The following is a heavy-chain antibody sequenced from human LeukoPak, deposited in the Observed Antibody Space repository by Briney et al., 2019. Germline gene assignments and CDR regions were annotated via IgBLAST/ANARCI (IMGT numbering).Heavy chain of an antibody. V-gene: IGHV4-34*01. D-gene: IGHD3-3*01. CDR2: INHSGST. CDR1: GGSFSGYY. J-gene: IGHJ4*02. Sequence: SETLSLTCAVYGGSFSGYYWSWIRQPPGKGLEWIGEINHSGSTNYNPSLKSRVTISVDTSKNQFSLKLSSVTAADTAVYYCARHAGGYDFWSGYRYPFDYWGQGTLVTVSS. CDR3: ARHAGGYDFWSGYRYPFDY.